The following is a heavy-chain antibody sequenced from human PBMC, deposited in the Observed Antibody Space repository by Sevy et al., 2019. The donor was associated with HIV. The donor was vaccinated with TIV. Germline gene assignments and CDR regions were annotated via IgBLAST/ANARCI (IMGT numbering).Heavy chain of an antibody. D-gene: IGHD3-16*01. CDR2: IYAGGST. V-gene: IGHV3-53*01. CDR1: GFTVSSNH. J-gene: IGHJ4*02. Sequence: GESLKISCAASGFTVSSNHMSWVRQAPGKGLEWVSIIYAGGSTNYADSVKGRLTISRDKSKNMLYLQMNSLRAEDTAMYYCARGGGSINWGQRTLVTVSS. CDR3: ARGGGSIN.